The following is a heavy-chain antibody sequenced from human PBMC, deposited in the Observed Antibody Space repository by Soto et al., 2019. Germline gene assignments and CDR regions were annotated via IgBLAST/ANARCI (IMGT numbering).Heavy chain of an antibody. V-gene: IGHV1-3*01. Sequence: ASVKVSCKASGYTFTSYAMHWVRQAPGQRLEWMGWINAGNGNTKYSQKFQGRVTITRDTSASTAYMELSSLRSEDTAVYYCARGGLAEPSNFDYWGQGTLVTVSS. CDR1: GYTFTSYA. J-gene: IGHJ4*02. CDR2: INAGNGNT. D-gene: IGHD3-22*01. CDR3: ARGGLAEPSNFDY.